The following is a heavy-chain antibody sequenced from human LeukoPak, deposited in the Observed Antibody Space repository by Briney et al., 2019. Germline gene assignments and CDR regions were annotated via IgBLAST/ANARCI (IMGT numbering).Heavy chain of an antibody. CDR1: GGSISSYY. Sequence: SETLSLTCTVSGGSISSYYWSWIRQPPGKGLEWIGYIYYSGSTNYNPSLKSRVTISVDTSKNQFSLKLSSVTAADTAGYYCARSRYIVVVPAAMLGPSRNWFDPWGQGTLVTVSS. CDR2: IYYSGST. J-gene: IGHJ5*02. D-gene: IGHD2-2*01. V-gene: IGHV4-59*01. CDR3: ARSRYIVVVPAAMLGPSRNWFDP.